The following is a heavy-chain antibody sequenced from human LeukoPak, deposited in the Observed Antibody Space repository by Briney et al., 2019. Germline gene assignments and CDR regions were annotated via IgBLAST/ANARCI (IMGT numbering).Heavy chain of an antibody. CDR3: ARTGSGWYRPFDP. CDR2: INHSGST. J-gene: IGHJ5*02. V-gene: IGHV4-34*01. D-gene: IGHD6-19*01. Sequence: SETLSLTSAVYGGSFSGYYWSWIRQPPGKGLEWIGEINHSGSTNYNPSLKSRVTISVDTSKNQFSLKLSSVTAADTAVYYCARTGSGWYRPFDPWGQGTLVTVSS. CDR1: GGSFSGYY.